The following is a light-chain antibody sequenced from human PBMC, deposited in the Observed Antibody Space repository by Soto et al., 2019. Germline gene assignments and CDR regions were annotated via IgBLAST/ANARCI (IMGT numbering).Light chain of an antibody. Sequence: DIVMTQSPLSLPVTPGEPASISCRSSQSLLHSDGYNYFDWFLQRPGQSPQLLIYLGSNRASGVPDRFSGSGSGTDFTLKISRVEAEDVGVYYCMQALQTPVTFGPGTKVDIK. V-gene: IGKV2-28*01. J-gene: IGKJ3*01. CDR3: MQALQTPVT. CDR1: QSLLHSDGYNY. CDR2: LGS.